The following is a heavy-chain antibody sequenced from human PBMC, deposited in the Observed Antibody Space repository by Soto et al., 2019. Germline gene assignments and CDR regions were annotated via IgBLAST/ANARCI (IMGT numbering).Heavy chain of an antibody. Sequence: SETLSLTCTVSGGSISSYYWSWIRHPPGQGLEWVGYSYISVSTNYNHSLKSRVTISVATSKTQFSLTLSSVTATATAVYFCARDLVKSIMHYFDYWGQGTLVTVSS. CDR1: GGSISSYY. CDR2: SYISVST. CDR3: ARDLVKSIMHYFDY. V-gene: IGHV4-4*08. D-gene: IGHD6-6*01. J-gene: IGHJ4*02.